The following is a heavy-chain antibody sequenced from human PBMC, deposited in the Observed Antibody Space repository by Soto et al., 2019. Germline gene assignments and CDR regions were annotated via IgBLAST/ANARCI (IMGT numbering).Heavy chain of an antibody. CDR3: ARKITMDGGFDP. CDR1: GGTFSSYT. V-gene: IGHV1-69*02. Sequence: GASVKVSCKASGGTFSSYTISWVRQAPGQGLEWMGRIIPILGIANYAQKFQGRVTITADKSTSTAYMELSSLRSEGTAVYYCARKITMDGGFDPWGQGTLVTVSS. D-gene: IGHD3-10*01. CDR2: IIPILGIA. J-gene: IGHJ5*02.